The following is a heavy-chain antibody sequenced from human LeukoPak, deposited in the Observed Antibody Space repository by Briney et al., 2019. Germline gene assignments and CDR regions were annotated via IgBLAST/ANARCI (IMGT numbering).Heavy chain of an antibody. CDR3: ARVYFDWLLRFDY. V-gene: IGHV4-59*08. Sequence: SETLSLTCTVSGGSISSYYWSWIRQPPGKGLEWIGSMFYSGGSYYNPSLKSRVTISLDTSKNQFSLRLRSVTAADTAVYYCARVYFDWLLRFDYWGQGALVTVSS. D-gene: IGHD3-9*01. CDR1: GGSISSYY. J-gene: IGHJ4*02. CDR2: MFYSGGS.